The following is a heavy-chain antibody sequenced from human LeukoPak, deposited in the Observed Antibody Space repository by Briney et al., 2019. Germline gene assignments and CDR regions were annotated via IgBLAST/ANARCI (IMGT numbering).Heavy chain of an antibody. V-gene: IGHV3-20*04. J-gene: IGHJ4*02. D-gene: IGHD2-8*01. CDR2: INWNGGRT. Sequence: PGGSLRLSCAASGFTFDDYGMSWVRHAPGKGLEWVSGINWNGGRTGYADSVKGRFTISRDNAKNSLYLQMNSLRAEDTALYYCARVLVGCTNGVCYYFDYWGQGTLVTVSS. CDR1: GFTFDDYG. CDR3: ARVLVGCTNGVCYYFDY.